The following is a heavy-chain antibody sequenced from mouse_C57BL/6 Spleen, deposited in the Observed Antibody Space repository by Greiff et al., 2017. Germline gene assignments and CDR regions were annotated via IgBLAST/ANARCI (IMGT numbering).Heavy chain of an antibody. CDR2: ISSGSSTI. J-gene: IGHJ2*01. CDR3: ARPFITTVVGYFDY. D-gene: IGHD1-1*01. Sequence: EVQGVESGGGLVKPGGSLKLSCAASGFTFSDYAMHWVRQAPEKGLEWVAYISSGSSTIYYADTVTGRFTISRDNAKNTLFLQMTRLRAEDTAMYYCARPFITTVVGYFDYWGQGTTLTVSS. CDR1: GFTFSDYA. V-gene: IGHV5-17*01.